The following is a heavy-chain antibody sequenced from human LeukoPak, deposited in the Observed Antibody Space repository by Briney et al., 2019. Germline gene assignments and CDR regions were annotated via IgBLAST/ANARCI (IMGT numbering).Heavy chain of an antibody. CDR2: IYHSGST. Sequence: SETLSLTCAVSSGSISSSNWWSWVRQPPGKGLEWIGEIYHSGSTNYNPSLKSRVTISVDKSKNQFSLKLSSVTAADTAVYYCARAYSGSYLDAFDIWGQGTMVTVSS. CDR3: ARAYSGSYLDAFDI. D-gene: IGHD1-26*01. V-gene: IGHV4-4*02. CDR1: SGSISSSNW. J-gene: IGHJ3*02.